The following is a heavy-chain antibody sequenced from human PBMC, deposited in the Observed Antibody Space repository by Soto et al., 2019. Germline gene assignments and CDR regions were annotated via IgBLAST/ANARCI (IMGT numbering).Heavy chain of an antibody. J-gene: IGHJ4*02. CDR1: GFTFRNYW. D-gene: IGHD1-1*01. V-gene: IGHV3-74*01. Sequence: EVQLVASGGGLVQPGGSLRLSCAACGFTFRNYWMHWVRLTPGKGLVWVSRIKGDGSSTNYADSVKGRFTISRDNAKSTLFLQMNSLGAEDTAVYYCTRASLERTNNLDYWGQGTLVTVSS. CDR3: TRASLERTNNLDY. CDR2: IKGDGSST.